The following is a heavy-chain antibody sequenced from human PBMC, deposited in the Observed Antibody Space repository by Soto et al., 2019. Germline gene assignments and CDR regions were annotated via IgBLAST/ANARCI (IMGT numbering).Heavy chain of an antibody. Sequence: QVQLLQSGAEVKKPGASVKVSCKASGYMFNTYGITWVRQAPGQGLEWMGWISVYNGNIDYAQKFEGRVTITIDTSTSTAYMELKSLTSDYTAGYYCARTYGSGDYFLPFEYWGQGTPVSVSS. CDR1: GYMFNTYG. CDR3: ARTYGSGDYFLPFEY. J-gene: IGHJ4*02. V-gene: IGHV1-18*01. CDR2: ISVYNGNI. D-gene: IGHD3-10*01.